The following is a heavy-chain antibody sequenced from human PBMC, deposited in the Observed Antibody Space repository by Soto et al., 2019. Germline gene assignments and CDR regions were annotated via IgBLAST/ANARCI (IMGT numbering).Heavy chain of an antibody. CDR3: ARSGGLQHIDY. D-gene: IGHD4-4*01. Sequence: PSETLSLTCTVSGGSMISYYWSWIRQPPGKGLEWIGSIYYSGSTYYNPSLKSRVTISVDTSKNQFSLKLSSVTAADTAIHYCARSGGLQHIDYWGQGTLVTVSS. CDR2: IYYSGST. CDR1: GGSMISYY. V-gene: IGHV4-39*01. J-gene: IGHJ4*02.